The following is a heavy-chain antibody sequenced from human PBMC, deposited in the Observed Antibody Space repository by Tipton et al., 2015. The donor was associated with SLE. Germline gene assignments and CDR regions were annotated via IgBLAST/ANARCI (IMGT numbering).Heavy chain of an antibody. V-gene: IGHV4-59*12. CDR3: GCYHC. CDR2: IYYSGSS. CDR1: GGSISTYY. D-gene: IGHD2-2*01. Sequence: CTVSGGSISTYYWSWIRQPPGKGLEWIGYIYYSGSSYYNPSLKSRVTISVDTSKNQFSLKLSSVTAADMAVYYCGCYHCWGQGTLVTVSS. J-gene: IGHJ4*02.